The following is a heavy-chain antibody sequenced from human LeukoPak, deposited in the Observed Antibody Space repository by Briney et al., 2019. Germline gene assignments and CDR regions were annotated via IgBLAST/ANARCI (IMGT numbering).Heavy chain of an antibody. CDR3: AIWKVPAATGAFDI. D-gene: IGHD2-2*01. CDR1: GFTVSSNY. V-gene: IGHV3-53*01. J-gene: IGHJ3*02. CDR2: IYSGGST. Sequence: GGSLRLSCAASGFTVSSNYMSWVRQAPGKGLEWVSAIYSGGSTYYADSVKGRFTISRDNSKNTLYLQMNSLRAEDTAVYYCAIWKVPAATGAFDIWGQGTMVTVSS.